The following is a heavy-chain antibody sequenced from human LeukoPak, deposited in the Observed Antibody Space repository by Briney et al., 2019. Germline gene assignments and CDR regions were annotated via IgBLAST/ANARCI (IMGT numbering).Heavy chain of an antibody. CDR3: ARAWAVKLYYFDY. V-gene: IGHV4-31*03. D-gene: IGHD4-17*01. Sequence: SETLSLTCTVSGGSISSGSHYYQWIRQHPGKGLEWIGYIYYTGITSYNPSLKSRVTMSVDTSMNQVSLKVTSLTAADTAVYYCARAWAVKLYYFDYWGQGTLVTVSS. J-gene: IGHJ4*02. CDR2: IYYTGIT. CDR1: GGSISSGSHY.